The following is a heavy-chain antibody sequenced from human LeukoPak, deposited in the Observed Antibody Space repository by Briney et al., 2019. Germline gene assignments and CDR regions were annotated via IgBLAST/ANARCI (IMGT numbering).Heavy chain of an antibody. CDR2: IKQDGSEK. D-gene: IGHD6-13*01. V-gene: IGHV3-7*04. Sequence: GGSLRLSCAASGFTFSSYWMSWVRQAPGKGLEWVANIKQDGSEKYYVDSVKGRFTISRDNAKNSLYLQMNSLRAENTAVYYCARGTIAAAGYYYFDYWGQGTQVTVSS. CDR3: ARGTIAAAGYYYFDY. J-gene: IGHJ4*02. CDR1: GFTFSSYW.